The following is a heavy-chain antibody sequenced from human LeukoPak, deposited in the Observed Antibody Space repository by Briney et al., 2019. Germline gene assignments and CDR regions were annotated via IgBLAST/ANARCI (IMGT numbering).Heavy chain of an antibody. J-gene: IGHJ5*02. Sequence: SVKVSCKASGGTFSSYAISWVRQAPGQGLEWMGRIIPILGIANYAQKFQGRVTITADKSTSTAYMELSSLRSEDTAVYYCARGSITIFGVVIPWFDPWGQGTLVTVSS. D-gene: IGHD3-3*01. V-gene: IGHV1-69*04. CDR1: GGTFSSYA. CDR2: IIPILGIA. CDR3: ARGSITIFGVVIPWFDP.